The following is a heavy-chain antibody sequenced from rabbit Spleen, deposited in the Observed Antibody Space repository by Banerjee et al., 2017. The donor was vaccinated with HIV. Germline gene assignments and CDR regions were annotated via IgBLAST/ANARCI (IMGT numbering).Heavy chain of an antibody. D-gene: IGHD8-1*01. J-gene: IGHJ6*01. Sequence: QEQLVESGGGLVQPEGSLTLTCKASGFSFNSGYDMCWVRQAPGKGLEWIACIYAGSSGNTYSATWAKGRFTCSKTSSTTVTLQMTRLTAADTATYFCARDTGSSFSSYGMDLWGQGTLVTVS. V-gene: IGHV1S45*01. CDR3: ARDTGSSFSSYGMDL. CDR2: IYAGSSGNT. CDR1: GFSFNSGYD.